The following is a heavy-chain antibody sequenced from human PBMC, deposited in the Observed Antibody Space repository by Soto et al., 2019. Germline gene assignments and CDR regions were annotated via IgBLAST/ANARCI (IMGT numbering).Heavy chain of an antibody. CDR1: GFTFSDYY. J-gene: IGHJ6*03. CDR3: ARAVAAAGYYYYYYYYMDV. D-gene: IGHD6-13*01. Sequence: QVQLVESGGGLVKPGGSLRLYCAASGFTFSDYYMSWIRQAPGKGLEWVSYISSSGSTIYYADSVKGRFTISRDNAKNSLYLQMNSLTAEDTAVYYCARAVAAAGYYYYYYYYMDVWGKGTTVTVSS. CDR2: ISSSGSTI. V-gene: IGHV3-11*01.